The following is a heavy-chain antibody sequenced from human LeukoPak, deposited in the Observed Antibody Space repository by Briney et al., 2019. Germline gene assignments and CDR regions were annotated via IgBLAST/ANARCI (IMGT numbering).Heavy chain of an antibody. CDR2: ISYDGSNK. CDR1: GFTFSSYG. D-gene: IGHD5-18*01. Sequence: GGSLRLSCAASGFTFSSYGMHWVRQAPGKGLEWVAVISYDGSNKYYADSVKGRFTISRDNSKNTLYLQMNSLRAEDTAVYYCAKDRDTAMASMGYFDYWGQGTLVTVSS. J-gene: IGHJ4*02. CDR3: AKDRDTAMASMGYFDY. V-gene: IGHV3-30*18.